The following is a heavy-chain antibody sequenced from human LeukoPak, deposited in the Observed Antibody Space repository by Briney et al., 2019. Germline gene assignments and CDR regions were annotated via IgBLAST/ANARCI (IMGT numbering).Heavy chain of an antibody. V-gene: IGHV1-46*03. J-gene: IGHJ6*03. D-gene: IGHD1-7*01. Sequence: GASVKVSCKASGYTFTSYGISWVRQAPGQGLEWMGIINPSGGSTSYAQKFQGRVTMTRDTSTSTVYMELSSLRSEDTAVYYCARGGLELRSYYYYYMDVWGKGTTVTVSS. CDR1: GYTFTSYG. CDR3: ARGGLELRSYYYYYMDV. CDR2: INPSGGST.